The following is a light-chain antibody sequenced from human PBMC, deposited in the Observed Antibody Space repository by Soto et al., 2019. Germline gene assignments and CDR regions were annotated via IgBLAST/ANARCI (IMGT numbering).Light chain of an antibody. V-gene: IGKV3-15*01. CDR2: ATS. J-gene: IGKJ5*01. Sequence: EIVLTQSPGTLSLSPGERATLSCRASQSLSINLAWYQQKPGQAPRLLIYATSTRATGIPVRFSGSGSGTEFTLTISSLQSEDFAVYYCQHYNNWPPITFGQGTRLEIK. CDR3: QHYNNWPPIT. CDR1: QSLSIN.